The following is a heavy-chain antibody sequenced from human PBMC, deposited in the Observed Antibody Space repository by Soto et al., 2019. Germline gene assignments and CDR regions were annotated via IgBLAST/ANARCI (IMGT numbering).Heavy chain of an antibody. V-gene: IGHV1-69*01. J-gene: IGHJ1*01. CDR1: GGTFSSYA. CDR3: AGPDHVVGSTGYFQH. Sequence: QVQLVQSGAEVKKPGSSVKVSCKASGGTFSSYAFSWVRQAPGQGLEWMGGIIPIFGTEHYAQKFQGRVTFTADESTRTAHMRLSSLRSGDTAAEYCAGPDHVVGSTGYFQHWGQGTLVTVAA. CDR2: IIPIFGTE. D-gene: IGHD1-26*01.